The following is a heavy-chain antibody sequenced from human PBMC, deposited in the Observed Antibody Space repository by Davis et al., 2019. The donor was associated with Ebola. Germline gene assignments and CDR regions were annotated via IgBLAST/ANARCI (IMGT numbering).Heavy chain of an antibody. CDR3: ARGRGGKSRYGMDV. V-gene: IGHV3-21*01. CDR2: ISSSSSYI. J-gene: IGHJ6*02. Sequence: GESLMISCAASGFTFSSYSMNWVRQAPGKGLEWVSSISSSSSYIYYADSVKGRFTISRDNAKNSLYLQMNSLRAEDTAVYYCARGRGGKSRYGMDVWGQGTTVTVSS. D-gene: IGHD4-23*01. CDR1: GFTFSSYS.